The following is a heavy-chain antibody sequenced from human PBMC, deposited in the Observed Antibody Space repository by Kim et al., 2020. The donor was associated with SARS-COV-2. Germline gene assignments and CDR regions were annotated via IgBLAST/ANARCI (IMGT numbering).Heavy chain of an antibody. D-gene: IGHD4-17*01. CDR2: INPSGGST. Sequence: ASVKVSCKASGYTFTSYYMHWVRQAPGQGLEWMGIINPSGGSTSYAQKFQGRVTMTRDTSTSTVYMELSSLRSEDTAVYYCARESSSTVTNRFYYYGMDVWGQGTTVTVSS. CDR1: GYTFTSYY. J-gene: IGHJ6*02. CDR3: ARESSSTVTNRFYYYGMDV. V-gene: IGHV1-46*01.